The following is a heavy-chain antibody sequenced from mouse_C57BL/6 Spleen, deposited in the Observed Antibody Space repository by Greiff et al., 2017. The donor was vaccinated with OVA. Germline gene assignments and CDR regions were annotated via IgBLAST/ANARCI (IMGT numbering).Heavy chain of an antibody. V-gene: IGHV1-15*01. CDR2: IDPETGGT. CDR3: ILLRGFAY. D-gene: IGHD1-1*01. Sequence: QVQLLQSGAELVRPGASVTLSCKASGYTFTDYEMHRVKQTPVHGLEWIGAIDPETGGTAYNQKFKGKAILTADKSYSTAYMELRSLTSADSAVYYSILLRGFAYWGQGTLVTVSA. CDR1: GYTFTDYE. J-gene: IGHJ3*01.